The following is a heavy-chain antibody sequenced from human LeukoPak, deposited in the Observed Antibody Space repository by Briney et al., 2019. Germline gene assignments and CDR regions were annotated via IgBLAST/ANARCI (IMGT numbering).Heavy chain of an antibody. CDR1: GYSISSGYY. CDR2: IYHSGST. Sequence: PSETLSLSCALSGYSISSGYYWGWMRQPPGKGLEWIGSIYHSGSTYYNPSLKSRVTISVDTSKNQFSLKLSSVTAADTAVYYCARDETGVATISYYWGQGTLVTVSS. CDR3: ARDETGVATISYY. V-gene: IGHV4-38-2*02. J-gene: IGHJ4*02. D-gene: IGHD5-12*01.